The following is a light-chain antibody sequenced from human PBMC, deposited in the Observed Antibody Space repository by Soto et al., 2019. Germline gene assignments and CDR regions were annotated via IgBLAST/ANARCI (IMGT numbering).Light chain of an antibody. CDR3: QSYDSSLSGSGGV. J-gene: IGLJ3*02. CDR2: GNS. CDR1: SSNIGAGYD. Sequence: QSVLTQPPSVSGAPGQRVTISCTGSSSNIGAGYDVHWYQQLPGTAPKLLIYGNSNRPSGVPDRFSGSKSGTSASLAITGLQVEDEADYYCQSYDSSLSGSGGVFGGGTKVTVL. V-gene: IGLV1-40*01.